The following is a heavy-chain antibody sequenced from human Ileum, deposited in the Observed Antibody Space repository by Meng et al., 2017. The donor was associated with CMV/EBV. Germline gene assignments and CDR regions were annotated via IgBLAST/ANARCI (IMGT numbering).Heavy chain of an antibody. Sequence: SCAASAFTVVRPSMGWVRQAPGEVLGWVSSIYRGSGTFYADSVKGRFTISRDNSKSALYLQMNSLRAEDTAMYYCATTPAAMVLFDYWGQGTLVTSPQ. CDR2: IYRGSGT. CDR1: AFTVVRPS. V-gene: IGHV3-53*01. J-gene: IGHJ4*02. CDR3: ATTPAAMVLFDY. D-gene: IGHD2-2*01.